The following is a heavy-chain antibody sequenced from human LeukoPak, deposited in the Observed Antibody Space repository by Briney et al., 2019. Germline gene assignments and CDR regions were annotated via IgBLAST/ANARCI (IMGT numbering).Heavy chain of an antibody. CDR1: GFTFSSYA. CDR2: ISGSGSST. CDR3: AKKGDSYGFDY. D-gene: IGHD5-18*01. J-gene: IGHJ4*02. V-gene: IGHV3-23*01. Sequence: GSLRLSCAASGFTFSSYAMSWVRQAPGKGLEWVSGISGSGSSTYYADSVKGRFTISRDNSKNTLYLQMSSLRAEDTAVYYCAKKGDSYGFDYWGQGTLVTISS.